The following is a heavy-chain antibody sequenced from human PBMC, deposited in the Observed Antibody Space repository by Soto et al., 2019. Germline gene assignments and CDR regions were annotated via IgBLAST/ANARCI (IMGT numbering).Heavy chain of an antibody. CDR2: IKSDGSST. CDR1: GFTFSSYW. CDR3: ARGLGLHYGMDV. Sequence: EVQLVESGGGLAQPGGSLRLSCAASGFTFSSYWMHWVRQAPGKGLVWVSRIKSDGSSTSDADSVKGRFTISRDNAKNTVYLQMNSLRGEDRAVYYCARGLGLHYGMDVWRQGTTFTVSS. V-gene: IGHV3-74*01. J-gene: IGHJ6*02. D-gene: IGHD5-18*01.